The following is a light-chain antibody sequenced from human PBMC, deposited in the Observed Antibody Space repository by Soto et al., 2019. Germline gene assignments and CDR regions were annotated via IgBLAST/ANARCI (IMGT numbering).Light chain of an antibody. CDR1: QNVYINS. Sequence: EIVLTQSPRTLSLSPGESATLSCRASQNVYINSLAWFQQKPGQTPRLLIYGPSTRAAGVPDRFTGSGSGADFSLTITSLEPEDFATYYCQQSFNLPRTFGPGTRVEFK. CDR2: GPS. J-gene: IGKJ1*01. V-gene: IGKV3-20*01. CDR3: QQSFNLPRT.